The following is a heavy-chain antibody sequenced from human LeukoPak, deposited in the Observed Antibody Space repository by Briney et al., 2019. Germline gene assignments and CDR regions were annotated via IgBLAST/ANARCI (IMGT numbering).Heavy chain of an antibody. CDR2: IYPRDSVT. V-gene: IGHV5-51*01. CDR1: GXIFTNYC. CDR3: ARRQYSGYDFDF. J-gene: IGHJ4*02. Sequence: GESLKISFKGSGXIFTNYCIGWVRQMPGKGLERMGIIYPRDSVTRYSPSFQGQVTVSADKSISTAYLQWSSLEASDTAMYYCARRQYSGYDFDFWGQGTLVTVSS. D-gene: IGHD5-12*01.